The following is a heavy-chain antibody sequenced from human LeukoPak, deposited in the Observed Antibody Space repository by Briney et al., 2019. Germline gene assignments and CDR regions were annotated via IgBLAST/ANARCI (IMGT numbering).Heavy chain of an antibody. Sequence: GGSLRLSCAASGFTFDDKAMLWVRQGPGKGLEWVALISWDGDNTYYSDSVKGRFTISRDNSKDSVYLQMNSLRVDGTALYFCARDYTADSNGYFDYWGQGTLVTVSS. J-gene: IGHJ4*02. CDR1: GFTFDDKA. D-gene: IGHD3-22*01. CDR3: ARDYTADSNGYFDY. CDR2: ISWDGDNT. V-gene: IGHV3-43D*04.